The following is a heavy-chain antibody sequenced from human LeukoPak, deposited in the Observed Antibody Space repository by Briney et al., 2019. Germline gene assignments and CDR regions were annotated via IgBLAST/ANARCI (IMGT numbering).Heavy chain of an antibody. V-gene: IGHV3-7*01. J-gene: IGHJ4*02. CDR1: EFTFSSYR. D-gene: IGHD4-17*01. CDR3: ARDPSGDGFDY. CDR2: IKQDGSEK. Sequence: GGFLRLSCAAAEFTFSSYRMSWVRQAPWKGLEWIGNIKQDGSEKYYVDSVKGRFTISRDDAKNSLYLQMNSLRAEDTAVYYCARDPSGDGFDYWGQGTLVTVSS.